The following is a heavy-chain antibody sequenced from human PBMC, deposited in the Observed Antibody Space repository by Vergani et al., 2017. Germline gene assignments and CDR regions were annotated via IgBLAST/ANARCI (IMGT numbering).Heavy chain of an antibody. D-gene: IGHD6-13*01. CDR1: GFTFSNAW. CDR2: IKSKTDGGTT. J-gene: IGHJ6*03. V-gene: IGHV3-15*01. CDR3: ARASSSWYLTGYYYYYYMDV. Sequence: EVQLLESGGGLVKPGGSLRLSCAASGFTFSNAWMSWVRQAPGKGLEWVGRIKSKTDGGTTDYAAPVKGRFTISRDDSKNTLYLQMNSLKTEDTAVYYCARASSSWYLTGYYYYYYMDVWGKGTTVTVSS.